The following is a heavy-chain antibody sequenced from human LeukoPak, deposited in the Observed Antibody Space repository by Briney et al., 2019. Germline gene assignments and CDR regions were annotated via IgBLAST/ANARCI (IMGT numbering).Heavy chain of an antibody. V-gene: IGHV1-69*13. CDR2: IIPIFGTA. CDR3: AIDSAQDIVVVVAAYAFDI. CDR1: GGTFSSYA. D-gene: IGHD2-15*01. J-gene: IGHJ3*02. Sequence: ASVKVSCKASGGTFSSYAISWVRQAPGQGLEWMGGIIPIFGTANYAQKFQGRVTITADESTSTAYMELSSLRSEDTAVYYCAIDSAQDIVVVVAAYAFDIWSQGTMVTVSS.